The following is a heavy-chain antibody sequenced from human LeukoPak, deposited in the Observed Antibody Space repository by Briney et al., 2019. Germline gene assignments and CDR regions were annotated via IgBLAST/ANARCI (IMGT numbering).Heavy chain of an antibody. V-gene: IGHV4-59*01. Sequence: SETLSLTCTVSGGSISSYYWSWIRQPPGKGLEWIGYIYYSGSTNYNPSLKSRVTISVDTSKNQFSLKLSSVTAADTAVYYCARGHYYDSSGYYYYGMDVWGKGTTVTVSS. D-gene: IGHD3-22*01. CDR3: ARGHYYDSSGYYYYGMDV. J-gene: IGHJ6*04. CDR2: IYYSGST. CDR1: GGSISSYY.